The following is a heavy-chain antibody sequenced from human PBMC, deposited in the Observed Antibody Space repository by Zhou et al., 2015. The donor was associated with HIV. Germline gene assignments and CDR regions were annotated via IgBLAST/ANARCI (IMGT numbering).Heavy chain of an antibody. Sequence: QVQLVQSGAEVKKPGSSVKVSCKASGGTFSSYAISWVRQAPGQGLEWMGGIIPIFGTANYAQKFQGRVTITADESTSTAYMELSSLRSEDTAVYYCARAPNPGTLRPLGWFDPWGQGTLVTVSS. J-gene: IGHJ5*02. V-gene: IGHV1-69*01. CDR2: IIPIFGTA. D-gene: IGHD1-14*01. CDR3: ARAPNPGTLRPLGWFDP. CDR1: GGTFSSYA.